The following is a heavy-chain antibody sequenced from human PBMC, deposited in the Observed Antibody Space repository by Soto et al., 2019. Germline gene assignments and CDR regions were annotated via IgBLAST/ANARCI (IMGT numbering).Heavy chain of an antibody. CDR2: ISYDGSNK. Sequence: QVQLVESGGGVVQPGRSLRLSCAASGFTLSSYGMHWVRQAPGKGLEWVAFISYDGSNKYYADSVKSRFSISRDNSKNTLYLQMNSLSAADTAIYYCNRTVYYGIDVWGQGTTVIVSS. CDR3: NRTVYYGIDV. D-gene: IGHD1-1*01. CDR1: GFTLSSYG. V-gene: IGHV3-30*03. J-gene: IGHJ6*02.